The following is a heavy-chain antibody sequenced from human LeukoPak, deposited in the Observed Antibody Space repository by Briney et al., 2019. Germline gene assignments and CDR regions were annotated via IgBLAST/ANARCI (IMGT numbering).Heavy chain of an antibody. CDR3: ARGTAGAGI. Sequence: PSETLSLTCTVSGYSISSGYYWGWIRQPPGKGLEWIGSIYHSGSTYYNPSLKSRVTISVDTSKNQFSLKLRSVTAADTAVYYCARGTAGAGIWGQGTMVTVSS. CDR2: IYHSGST. J-gene: IGHJ3*02. V-gene: IGHV4-38-2*02. D-gene: IGHD6-13*01. CDR1: GYSISSGYY.